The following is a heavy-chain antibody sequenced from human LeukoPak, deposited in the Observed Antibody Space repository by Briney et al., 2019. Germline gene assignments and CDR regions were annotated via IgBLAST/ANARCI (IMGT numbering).Heavy chain of an antibody. Sequence: GGSLRLSCAGSGFNFSSYGIHWVRQAPGKGLDWVAVISNGGSTTYYADSVKGRFTISRDNSKSTLYLQMNSLRADDTAVYYCAREGLPVAGYYFDHWGQGILVTVSS. J-gene: IGHJ4*02. CDR2: ISNGGSTT. V-gene: IGHV3-30*03. CDR3: AREGLPVAGYYFDH. CDR1: GFNFSSYG. D-gene: IGHD6-19*01.